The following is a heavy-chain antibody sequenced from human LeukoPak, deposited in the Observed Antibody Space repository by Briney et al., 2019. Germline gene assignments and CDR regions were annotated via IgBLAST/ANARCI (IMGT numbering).Heavy chain of an antibody. CDR2: ISYDGGNK. CDR3: AKDHEVVVADPAAPDY. D-gene: IGHD2-15*01. J-gene: IGHJ4*02. V-gene: IGHV3-30*18. CDR1: GFTFSSYG. Sequence: GGSLRLSCAASGFTFSSYGMHWVRQAPGKGLEWVAVISYDGGNKYYADSVKGRFTISRDNSKNTLYLQMNSLRAEDTAVYYCAKDHEVVVADPAAPDYWGQGTLVTVSS.